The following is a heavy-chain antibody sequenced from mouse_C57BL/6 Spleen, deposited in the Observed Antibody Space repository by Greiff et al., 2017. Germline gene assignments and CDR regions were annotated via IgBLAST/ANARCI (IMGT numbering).Heavy chain of an antibody. J-gene: IGHJ2*01. Sequence: EVQLQESGGDLVKPGGSLKLSCAASGFTFSSYGMSWVRQTPDKRLEWVATISSGGSYTYYPDSVKGRFTISRDNAKNTLYLQMSSLKSEDTAMYYCARPYYGSSLYYFDYWGQGTTLTVSS. D-gene: IGHD1-1*01. CDR1: GFTFSSYG. V-gene: IGHV5-6*01. CDR3: ARPYYGSSLYYFDY. CDR2: ISSGGSYT.